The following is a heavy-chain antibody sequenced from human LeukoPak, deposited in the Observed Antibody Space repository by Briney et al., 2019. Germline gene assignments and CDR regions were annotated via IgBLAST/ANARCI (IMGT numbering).Heavy chain of an antibody. J-gene: IGHJ4*02. V-gene: IGHV3-9*01. CDR1: GFIFNNYA. CDR3: AKDNRRHYTSGPNPDSLH. CDR2: ISWESGTI. D-gene: IGHD6-19*01. Sequence: GGSLRLSCAGSGFIFNNYAMHWVRQPPGKGLEWVSGISWESGTIDYGDSVRGRFTISRDNAKNSLYLQMDSLRVEDTAFYYCAKDNRRHYTSGPNPDSLHWGQGALVTVSS.